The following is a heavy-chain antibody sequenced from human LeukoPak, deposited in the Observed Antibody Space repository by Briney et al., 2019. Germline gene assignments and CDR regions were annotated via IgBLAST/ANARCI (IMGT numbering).Heavy chain of an antibody. D-gene: IGHD3-16*01. Sequence: SQTLSLTCTVSGGSISSGSYYWSWIRQPAGKGLEWIGRIYTSGSTNYNPSPKSRVTISVDTSKNQFSLKLSSVTAADTAVYYCARGSGLWRGDAFDIWGQGTVVTVSS. J-gene: IGHJ3*02. CDR3: ARGSGLWRGDAFDI. CDR1: GGSISSGSYY. V-gene: IGHV4-61*02. CDR2: IYTSGST.